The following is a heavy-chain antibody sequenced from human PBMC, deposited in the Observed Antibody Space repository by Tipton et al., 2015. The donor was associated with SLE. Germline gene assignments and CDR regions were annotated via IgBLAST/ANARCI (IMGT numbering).Heavy chain of an antibody. J-gene: IGHJ3*02. D-gene: IGHD3-10*01. V-gene: IGHV3-66*01. CDR2: IYSGGST. Sequence: GSLRLSCAASGFTVSSNYMSWVRQAPGKGLEWVSVIYSGGSTYYADSVKGRFTISRDNSKNTLYLQMNSLRAEDTAVYYCARGITMARGVTPAFDIWGQGTMVTVSS. CDR1: GFTVSSNY. CDR3: ARGITMARGVTPAFDI.